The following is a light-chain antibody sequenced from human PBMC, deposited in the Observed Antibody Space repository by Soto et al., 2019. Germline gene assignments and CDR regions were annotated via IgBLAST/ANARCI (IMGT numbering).Light chain of an antibody. CDR1: SSDVGGYNY. CDR3: CSYAGSFVV. V-gene: IGLV2-11*01. Sequence: QSALTQPRSVSGSPGQSVTISCTGTSSDVGGYNYVSWYQQHPGKAPKLMIYDVSKRPSGVPDRFSGPKSGNTASLPISGLQAEDEADYYCCSYAGSFVVFCGGTQLTVL. J-gene: IGLJ2*01. CDR2: DVS.